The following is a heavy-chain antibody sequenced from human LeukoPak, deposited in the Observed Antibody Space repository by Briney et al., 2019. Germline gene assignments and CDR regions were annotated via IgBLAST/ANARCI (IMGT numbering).Heavy chain of an antibody. V-gene: IGHV4-34*01. CDR2: INHSGST. CDR3: ARGLAIAAAGINAFDI. CDR1: GGSISSYY. Sequence: SETLSLTCTVSGGSISSYYWSWIRQPPGKGLEWIGEINHSGSTNYNPSLKSRVTISVDTSKNQFSLKLSSVTAADTAVYYCARGLAIAAAGINAFDIWGQGTMVTVSS. J-gene: IGHJ3*02. D-gene: IGHD6-13*01.